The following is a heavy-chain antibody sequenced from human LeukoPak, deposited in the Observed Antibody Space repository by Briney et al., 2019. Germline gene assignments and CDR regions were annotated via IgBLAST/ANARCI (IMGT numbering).Heavy chain of an antibody. J-gene: IGHJ4*02. CDR3: ARDLSDLYSGSYGDY. V-gene: IGHV1-18*01. D-gene: IGHD1-26*01. CDR1: GYTFTSYG. CDR2: ISAYNGNT. Sequence: ASVKVSCKASGYTFTSYGISWVRQAPGQGLECMGWISAYNGNTNYAQKLQGRVTMTTDTSTSTAYMELRSLRSDDTAVYYCARDLSDLYSGSYGDYWGQGTLVTVSS.